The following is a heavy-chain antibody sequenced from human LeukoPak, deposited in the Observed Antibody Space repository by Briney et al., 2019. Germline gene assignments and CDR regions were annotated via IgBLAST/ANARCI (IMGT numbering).Heavy chain of an antibody. CDR2: ISGSGGST. CDR3: AKGGFVVVVAALDD. V-gene: IGHV3-23*01. Sequence: GGSLRLSCAASGFTYSSYARSWVRQAPGKGLEWVSAISGSGGSTYYADSVKGRFTISRDNSKNTLYLQMNSLRAEDTAVYYRAKGGFVVVVAALDDWGQGTLVTVSS. CDR1: GFTYSSYA. J-gene: IGHJ4*02. D-gene: IGHD2-15*01.